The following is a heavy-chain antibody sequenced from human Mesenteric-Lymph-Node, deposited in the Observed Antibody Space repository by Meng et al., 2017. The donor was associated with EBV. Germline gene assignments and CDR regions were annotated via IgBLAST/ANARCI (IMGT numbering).Heavy chain of an antibody. CDR1: GGSISSYY. CDR2: TYPSGST. D-gene: IGHD1-1*01. Sequence: HVQLQESAPGLVKPSDTLSLPCTVSGGSISSYYWTWIRQTPGKGLEWIGNTYPSGSTNYNPSLTSRVTISVDTSKNQFSLKLTSVTAGDTAVYYCVRGELAAYGWGQGTLVTVSS. CDR3: VRGELAAYG. J-gene: IGHJ4*02. V-gene: IGHV4-59*07.